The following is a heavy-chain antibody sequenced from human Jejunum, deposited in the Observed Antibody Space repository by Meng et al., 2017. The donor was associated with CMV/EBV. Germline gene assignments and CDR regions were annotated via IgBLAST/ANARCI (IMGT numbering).Heavy chain of an antibody. CDR1: GFTFRSYG. CDR3: ARDKRDKRYFDWLLFY. D-gene: IGHD3-9*01. V-gene: IGHV3-33*01. J-gene: IGHJ4*02. CDR2: IWYDGSNK. Sequence: GFTFRSYGMHWVRQAPGKGLEWVAVIWYDGSNKYYGDSVKGRFTISRDNSKNTLYLQMNSLRAEDTAVYYCARDKRDKRYFDWLLFYWGQGTLVTVSS.